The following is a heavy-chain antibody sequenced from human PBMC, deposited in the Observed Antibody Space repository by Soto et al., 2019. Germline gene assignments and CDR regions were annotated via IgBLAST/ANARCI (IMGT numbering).Heavy chain of an antibody. J-gene: IGHJ4*02. CDR3: ARRDGYNCFDY. CDR1: GYSFTSYW. CDR2: IYPGDSDT. D-gene: IGHD3-22*01. Sequence: PGESLKISCNGSGYSFTSYWIGWVRQMPGKGLEWMGIIYPGDSDTRYSPSFEGRVTISAAKSISTAHLQWSKLQASDTAMYYCARRDGYNCFDYWGQGTLVVVSS. V-gene: IGHV5-51*01.